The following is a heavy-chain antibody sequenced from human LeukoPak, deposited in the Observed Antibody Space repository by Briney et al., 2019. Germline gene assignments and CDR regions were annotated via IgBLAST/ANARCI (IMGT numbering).Heavy chain of an antibody. Sequence: PSETLSLSCNVSGVSINIYYWSWLRQTPGKGLEWIGRSHGSGSTNYNPSLKNRVTISIDKSKKSLSLSLTSVTAVDTALYFCARDGDYDSGVFDVWGQGTLVTVSS. D-gene: IGHD3-22*01. J-gene: IGHJ4*02. CDR1: GVSINIYY. CDR2: SHGSGST. CDR3: ARDGDYDSGVFDV. V-gene: IGHV4-4*07.